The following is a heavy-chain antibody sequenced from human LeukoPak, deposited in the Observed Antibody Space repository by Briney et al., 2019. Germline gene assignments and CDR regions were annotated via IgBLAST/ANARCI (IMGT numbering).Heavy chain of an antibody. CDR2: INTDGRTT. D-gene: IGHD3-16*02. J-gene: IGHJ4*02. Sequence: GGSLRLSCVSSGFTFSSYWMHWVRQAPGKGLVWVSRINTDGRTTTYADSVKGRFTISRDNAKNTLYLQMNSLRAEDTAVYYCARGLRGELSFHDYWGQGTLVTVSS. CDR1: GFTFSSYW. V-gene: IGHV3-74*01. CDR3: ARGLRGELSFHDY.